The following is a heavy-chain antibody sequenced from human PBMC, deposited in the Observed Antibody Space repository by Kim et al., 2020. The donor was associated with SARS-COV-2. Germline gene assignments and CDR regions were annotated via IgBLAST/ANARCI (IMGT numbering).Heavy chain of an antibody. V-gene: IGHV3-48*02. J-gene: IGHJ6*02. CDR1: GFTFSSYS. CDR2: ISSSSTI. D-gene: IGHD3-9*01. CDR3: ARGTQTSYYDILTGIGGTLEYYYGMDV. Sequence: GGSLRLSCAASGFTFSSYSMNWVRQAPGKGLEWVSYISSSSTIYYADSVKGRFTISRDNAKNSLYLQMNSLRDEDTAVYYCARGTQTSYYDILTGIGGTLEYYYGMDVWGQGTTVTVSS.